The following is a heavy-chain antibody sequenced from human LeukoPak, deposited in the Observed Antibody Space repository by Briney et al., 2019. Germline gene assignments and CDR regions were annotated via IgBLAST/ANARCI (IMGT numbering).Heavy chain of an antibody. Sequence: GGSLRLSCAASGFTFSSYEMNWVRQAPGKGLEWVSYISSSGSTIYYADSVKGRFTIPRDNSKNTLYLQMNSLRAEDTAVYYCARAPRFRLVGVPKGPFDPWGQGTLVTVSS. V-gene: IGHV3-48*03. J-gene: IGHJ5*02. CDR1: GFTFSSYE. CDR2: ISSSGSTI. CDR3: ARAPRFRLVGVPKGPFDP. D-gene: IGHD3-10*01.